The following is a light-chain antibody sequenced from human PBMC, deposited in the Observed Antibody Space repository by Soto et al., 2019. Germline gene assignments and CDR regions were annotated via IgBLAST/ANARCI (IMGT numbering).Light chain of an antibody. CDR3: SSYTSSTTPV. V-gene: IGLV2-14*01. Sequence: QSVLTQPASVSGSPGQSITISCTGTSSDVGVYNYVSWYQQHPGKAPKLMISEVSNRPSGVSNRFSGSKSGNTASLTISGLQAEDEADYYCSSYTSSTTPVFGGGTKLTVL. J-gene: IGLJ2*01. CDR1: SSDVGVYNY. CDR2: EVS.